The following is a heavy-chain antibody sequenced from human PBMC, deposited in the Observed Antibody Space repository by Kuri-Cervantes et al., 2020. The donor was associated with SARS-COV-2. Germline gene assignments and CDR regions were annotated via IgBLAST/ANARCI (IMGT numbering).Heavy chain of an antibody. CDR3: ARGGIAAAGSYYYYYYMDV. CDR2: ISPYNGNT. Sequence: ASVKVSCKASGYTFISYGISWVRQAPGQGLEWMGWISPYNGNTNYAQNLQGRVTMTTDTSTSTVYIELRSLRSDDTAVYCCARGGIAAAGSYYYYYYMDVWGKGTAVTVSS. V-gene: IGHV1-18*01. D-gene: IGHD6-13*01. CDR1: GYTFISYG. J-gene: IGHJ6*03.